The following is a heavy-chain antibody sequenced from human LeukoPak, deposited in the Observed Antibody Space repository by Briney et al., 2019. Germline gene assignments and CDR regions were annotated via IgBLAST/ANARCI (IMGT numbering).Heavy chain of an antibody. D-gene: IGHD6-6*01. CDR3: ARDAPAFGFYSSSLGY. Sequence: GRSLRLSCSASGFTFSSYGMHWVRQAPGRGLEWVAAIWYDGINKYYADSVKGRFTISRDTSKSTLYLQMTSLGAEDTAVYYRARDAPAFGFYSSSLGYWGQGTLVTVSS. V-gene: IGHV3-33*01. J-gene: IGHJ4*02. CDR2: IWYDGINK. CDR1: GFTFSSYG.